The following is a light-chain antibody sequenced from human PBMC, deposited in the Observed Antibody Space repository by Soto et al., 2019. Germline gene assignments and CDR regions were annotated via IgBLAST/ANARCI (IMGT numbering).Light chain of an antibody. J-gene: IGKJ3*01. CDR2: KAS. Sequence: DVQMTQTPSSLSASVGDRVILTCRASQSIGNWLAWYQQKPGKAPKLLIYKASSLESGVPTRFSGSGSGTDFTLTLSSLQPEDFATYYCQQYNRYVFGPGTKVDIK. V-gene: IGKV1-5*03. CDR3: QQYNRYV. CDR1: QSIGNW.